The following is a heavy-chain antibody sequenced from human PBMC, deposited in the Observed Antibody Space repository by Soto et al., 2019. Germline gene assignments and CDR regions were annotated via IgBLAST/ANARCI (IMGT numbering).Heavy chain of an antibody. CDR2: IDWDDDK. CDR1: GFSLSTSGMC. J-gene: IGHJ6*02. CDR3: AREVGMARSSTRYYYGMDV. D-gene: IGHD1-26*01. Sequence: SGPTLVNPTQTLTLTCTFCGFSLSTSGMCVSWIRQPPGKALEWLALIDWDDDKYYSTSLKTRLTISKDTSKNQVVLTMTNMDPVDTATYYCAREVGMARSSTRYYYGMDVWGQGTTVTVSS. V-gene: IGHV2-70*01.